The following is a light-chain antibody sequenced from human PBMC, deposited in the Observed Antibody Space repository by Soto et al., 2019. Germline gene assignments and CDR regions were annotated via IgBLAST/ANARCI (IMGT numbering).Light chain of an antibody. V-gene: IGKV3-15*01. CDR2: DAS. CDR3: QQYNNWPYT. Sequence: EIVMTQYTATLSVSPGERAALSCRASQSVSSNFAWYQRKPGQAPRLLIYDASTRATGIPARFSGSGSGTEFTLTISSLQSEDFAVYYCQQYNNWPYTFGPGTKLEIK. J-gene: IGKJ2*01. CDR1: QSVSSN.